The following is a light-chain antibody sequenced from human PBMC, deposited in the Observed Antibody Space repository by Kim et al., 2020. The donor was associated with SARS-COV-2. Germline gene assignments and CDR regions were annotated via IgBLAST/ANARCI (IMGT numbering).Light chain of an antibody. V-gene: IGLV2-14*03. J-gene: IGLJ1*01. CDR2: DVS. CDR1: SSDVGGYNY. Sequence: GQSITIACTRTSSDVGGYNYVSWYQQHPGKAPKLMIYDVSNRPSGVSNRFSGSKSGNTASLTISGLQAEDEADYYCSSYTSISTLVFGTGTKVTVL. CDR3: SSYTSISTLV.